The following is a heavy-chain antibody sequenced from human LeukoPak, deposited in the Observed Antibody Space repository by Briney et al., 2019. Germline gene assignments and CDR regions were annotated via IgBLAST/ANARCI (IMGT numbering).Heavy chain of an antibody. CDR3: ARGQKYRNGYTVTELGSGYFDY. V-gene: IGHV4-59*01. CDR2: IYYSGRT. Sequence: SETLSLTCAVYGGSFSSYYWSWIRQPPGKGLEWIGYIYYSGRTNYNPSLKSRVTISVDTSKNQFSLTLSSVTAADTAVYYCARGQKYRNGYTVTELGSGYFDYWGQGTLVTVSS. J-gene: IGHJ4*02. CDR1: GGSFSSYY. D-gene: IGHD5-18*01.